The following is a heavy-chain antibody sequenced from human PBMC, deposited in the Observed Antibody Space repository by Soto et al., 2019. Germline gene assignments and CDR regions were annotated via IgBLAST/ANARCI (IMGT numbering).Heavy chain of an antibody. D-gene: IGHD2-8*01. CDR1: GHTFIDYY. Sequence: ASVKVSCKASGHTFIDYYIHWVRRAPGQGLEWMGWINPHSGVTKDAPRFQGWVTLTRDTSVCPTSMDQNRLTSDDTAVYYCARKYCTSGVCYSFFDILGQGTMGTV. J-gene: IGHJ3*02. CDR2: INPHSGVT. CDR3: ARKYCTSGVCYSFFDI. V-gene: IGHV1-2*04.